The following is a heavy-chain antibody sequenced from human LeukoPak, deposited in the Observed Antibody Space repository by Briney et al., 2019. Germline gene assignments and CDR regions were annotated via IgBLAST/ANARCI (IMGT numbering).Heavy chain of an antibody. CDR3: VREDKLRPHFDP. V-gene: IGHV4-39*07. CDR2: IHYTGGT. J-gene: IGHJ5*02. CDR1: GGSITTTNYY. Sequence: SETLSLTCTLSGGSITTTNYYWGWIRQPPGKGLEWIGTIHYTGGTYYNPSLKSRVTISVDTSKNEFSLKLTSVTAADTALYHCVREDKLRPHFDPWGQGTLVTVSS. D-gene: IGHD2-21*01.